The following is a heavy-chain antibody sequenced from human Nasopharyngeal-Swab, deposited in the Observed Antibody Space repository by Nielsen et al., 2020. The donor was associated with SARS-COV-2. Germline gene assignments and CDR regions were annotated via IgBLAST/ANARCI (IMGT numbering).Heavy chain of an antibody. J-gene: IGHJ6*02. CDR3: ANLYGSGSYYNSTMSYYYYYGMDV. D-gene: IGHD3-10*01. Sequence: GGSLRLSCAASGFTFDDYAMHWVRQAPGKGLEWVSGISWNSGSIGYADSVKGRFTISRDNAKSSLYLQMNSLRAEDTALYYCANLYGSGSYYNSTMSYYYYYGMDVWGQGTTVTVSS. CDR2: ISWNSGSI. CDR1: GFTFDDYA. V-gene: IGHV3-9*01.